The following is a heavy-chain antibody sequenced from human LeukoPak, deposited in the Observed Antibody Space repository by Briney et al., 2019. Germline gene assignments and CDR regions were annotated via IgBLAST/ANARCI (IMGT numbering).Heavy chain of an antibody. CDR2: VSAYNGNT. V-gene: IGHV1-18*01. CDR3: ARDAPRWRNAFDF. D-gene: IGHD4-23*01. J-gene: IGHJ3*01. Sequence: GASVKVSCKASGYTFTSTGICWVRQAPGQGLEWMGWVSAYNGNTNHAQKFRGRVTMTIDTSTNTASMELRSLRSDDTAVYFCARDAPRWRNAFDFWGQGTMVTVSS. CDR1: GYTFTSTG.